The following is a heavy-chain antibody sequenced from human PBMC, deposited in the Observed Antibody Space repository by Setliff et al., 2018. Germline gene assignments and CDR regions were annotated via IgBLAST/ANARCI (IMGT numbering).Heavy chain of an antibody. J-gene: IGHJ6*03. V-gene: IGHV4-59*08. D-gene: IGHD3-10*01. CDR2: IYYSGNT. Sequence: SETLSLTCTVSGGSIRNYYWSWIRQPPGKGLEWIGYIYYSGNTNYNPSLKSRVTISVDTSKNQFSLKLTSMSAADTAVYYCARHVGIRGRGYNYYYYYMDVWGKGTTVTVSS. CDR1: GGSIRNYY. CDR3: ARHVGIRGRGYNYYYYYMDV.